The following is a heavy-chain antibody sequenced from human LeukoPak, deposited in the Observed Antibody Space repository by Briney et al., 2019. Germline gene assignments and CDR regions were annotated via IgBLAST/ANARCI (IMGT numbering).Heavy chain of an antibody. Sequence: ASVKVSCKASGYTFSNYGISWVRQAPGQGLEWMGWISAYNGNTNYAQKLQGRVTMTTDTSTSTAYMELRSLRSDDTAVYYCARDLSPMVRGVISDYWGQGTLVTVSS. J-gene: IGHJ4*02. CDR3: ARDLSPMVRGVISDY. D-gene: IGHD3-10*01. CDR1: GYTFSNYG. V-gene: IGHV1-18*01. CDR2: ISAYNGNT.